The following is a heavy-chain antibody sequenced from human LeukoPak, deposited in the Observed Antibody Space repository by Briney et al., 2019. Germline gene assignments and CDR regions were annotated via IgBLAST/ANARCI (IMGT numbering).Heavy chain of an antibody. CDR1: NYTFNSYG. J-gene: IGHJ4*02. D-gene: IGHD6-19*01. CDR3: ARDIAVAAIIPPYFDY. CDR2: ISAYNGNT. V-gene: IGHV1-18*01. Sequence: ASVKVSCKDSNYTFNSYGISWVRQAPGQGLEWMGWISAYNGNTNYAQKLQGRVTMTTDTSTSTAYMELRSLRSDDTAVYYCARDIAVAAIIPPYFDYWGQGTPVTVSS.